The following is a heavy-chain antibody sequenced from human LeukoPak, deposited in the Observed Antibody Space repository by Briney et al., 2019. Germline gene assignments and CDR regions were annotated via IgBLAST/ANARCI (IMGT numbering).Heavy chain of an antibody. Sequence: KPSETLSLTCTVSVGSISSGGYYRSWIRQHPGKGLEWIGYIYYSGSTYYNPSLKSRVTISVDTSKNQFSLKLSSVTAADTAVYYCARDRGVNWNDAGGTFDYWGQGTLVTVSS. CDR2: IYYSGST. V-gene: IGHV4-31*03. CDR3: ARDRGVNWNDAGGTFDY. CDR1: VGSISSGGYY. J-gene: IGHJ4*02. D-gene: IGHD1-1*01.